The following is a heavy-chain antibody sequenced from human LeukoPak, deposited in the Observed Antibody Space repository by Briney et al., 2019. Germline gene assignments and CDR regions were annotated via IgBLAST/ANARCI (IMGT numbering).Heavy chain of an antibody. V-gene: IGHV3-23*01. D-gene: IGHD3-22*01. Sequence: PGGSLRLSCAASGFTFSSYAMSWVRQAPGKGLEWGSAISGSGGSTYYADSVKSRFTISRDNSKNTLYLQMNSLRAEDTAVYYCARSEYYYDSSGYYYWGQGTLVTVSS. CDR3: ARSEYYYDSSGYYY. CDR2: ISGSGGST. CDR1: GFTFSSYA. J-gene: IGHJ4*02.